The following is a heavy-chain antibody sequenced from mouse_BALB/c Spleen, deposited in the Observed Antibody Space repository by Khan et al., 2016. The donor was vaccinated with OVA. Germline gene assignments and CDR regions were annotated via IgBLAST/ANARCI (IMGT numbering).Heavy chain of an antibody. D-gene: IGHD1-1*01. V-gene: IGHV1-7*01. CDR1: GYTFTSYW. CDR3: VDLGSSATWFTN. CDR2: INPSTDNT. J-gene: IGHJ3*01. Sequence: QVQLKQSGAELAKPGASVKMSCKASGYTFTSYWMHWVKQRPGQGLEWIGNINPSTDNTEYNPKFKDKATLTVDKSSSTAYMQLTSLTSEDAAVFYDVDLGSSATWFTNWGQGTLVTVSA.